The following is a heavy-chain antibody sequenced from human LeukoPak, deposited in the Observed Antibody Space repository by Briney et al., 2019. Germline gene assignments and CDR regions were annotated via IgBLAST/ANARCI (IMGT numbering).Heavy chain of an antibody. D-gene: IGHD2-21*02. J-gene: IGHJ4*02. Sequence: KSGGSLRLSCAASGFTFSSYSMNWVRQAPGKGLEWVSSISSSSSYIYYADSVKGRFTISRDNAKNSLYLQMNSLRAEDTAVYYCARVPRGNSEGYFDYWGQGTLVTVSS. CDR3: ARVPRGNSEGYFDY. V-gene: IGHV3-21*01. CDR2: ISSSSSYI. CDR1: GFTFSSYS.